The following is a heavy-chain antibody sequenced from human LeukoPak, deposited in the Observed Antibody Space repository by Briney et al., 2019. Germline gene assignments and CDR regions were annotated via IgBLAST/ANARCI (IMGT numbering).Heavy chain of an antibody. V-gene: IGHV3-7*01. CDR3: ARDRGYFDN. J-gene: IGHJ4*02. CDR2: VRQDGGEA. Sequence: GGSLRLSCAASGFTFSNYWMTWVRQAPGKGLEWVANVRQDGGEASYVDSVKGRFTISRDNAKNSLYLQMNSLRAEDTAMYYCARDRGYFDNWGQGTLVTVSS. CDR1: GFTFSNYW.